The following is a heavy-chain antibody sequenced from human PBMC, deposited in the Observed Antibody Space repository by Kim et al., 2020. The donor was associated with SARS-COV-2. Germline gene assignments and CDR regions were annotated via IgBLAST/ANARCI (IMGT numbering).Heavy chain of an antibody. V-gene: IGHV3-21*01. J-gene: IGHJ2*01. D-gene: IGHD4-17*01. Sequence: ADSEKGRFSISRENAKNSLYLQMNSRRAEDTAVYYCAVMTTVTGDWYFDLWGRGTLVTVSS. CDR3: AVMTTVTGDWYFDL.